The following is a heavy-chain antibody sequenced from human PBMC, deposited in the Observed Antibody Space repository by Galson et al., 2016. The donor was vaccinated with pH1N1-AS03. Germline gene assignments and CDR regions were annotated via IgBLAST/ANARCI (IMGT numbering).Heavy chain of an antibody. D-gene: IGHD3-10*01. Sequence: LRLSCAASGFRFIDYWMTWVRQAPGKGLEWVANIDQDGSEKYYMDSVEGRFAISRDNAKNSLSLQMNSLRSEDTAVYYCTSGMVELDYWGQGTLVTVSS. CDR2: IDQDGSEK. CDR3: TSGMVELDY. V-gene: IGHV3-7*01. J-gene: IGHJ4*02. CDR1: GFRFIDYW.